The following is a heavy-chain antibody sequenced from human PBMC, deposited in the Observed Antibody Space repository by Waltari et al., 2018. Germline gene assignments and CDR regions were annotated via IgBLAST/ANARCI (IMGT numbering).Heavy chain of an antibody. V-gene: IGHV4-38-2*01. Sequence: QVQLQESGPGLVKPSETLSLTCAVSGYSLSSGYYLGWTRQPPGQGLEWIGSSYHSGSTYYNPSRMSRVTISVDTSKNQFSLKLSSVTAADTAVYYCARHPDSGSYSIGWGQGTLVTVSS. CDR1: GYSLSSGYY. CDR3: ARHPDSGSYSIG. J-gene: IGHJ4*02. CDR2: SYHSGST. D-gene: IGHD1-26*01.